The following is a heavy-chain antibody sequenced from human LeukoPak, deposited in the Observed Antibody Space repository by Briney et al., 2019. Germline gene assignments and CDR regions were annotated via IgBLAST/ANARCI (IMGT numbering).Heavy chain of an antibody. J-gene: IGHJ6*02. Sequence: ASVKVSCKASGGTLSSYAISWVRQAPGQGLERMGGIIPIFGTANYAQKFQGRVTITADESTSTAYMELSSLRSEDTAVYYCARYPRYATGYYYYGMDVWGQGTTVTVSS. CDR2: IIPIFGTA. D-gene: IGHD4-11*01. CDR1: GGTLSSYA. V-gene: IGHV1-69*13. CDR3: ARYPRYATGYYYYGMDV.